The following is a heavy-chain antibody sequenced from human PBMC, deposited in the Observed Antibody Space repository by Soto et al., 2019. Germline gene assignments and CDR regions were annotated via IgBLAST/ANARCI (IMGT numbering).Heavy chain of an antibody. J-gene: IGHJ1*01. CDR3: ARDSRVYYGSGSSVDG. CDR2: ISRSGNTV. V-gene: IGHV3-11*01. CDR1: GFNFSDYY. Sequence: GRSLRLSCAVSGFNFSDYYMSWIRQAPGKGLEWISYISRSGNTVYYADSVEGRFTFSRDNAQNSLYLQMNNLRAEDTAVYYCARDSRVYYGSGSSVDGWGRGPLVAVAS. D-gene: IGHD3-10*01.